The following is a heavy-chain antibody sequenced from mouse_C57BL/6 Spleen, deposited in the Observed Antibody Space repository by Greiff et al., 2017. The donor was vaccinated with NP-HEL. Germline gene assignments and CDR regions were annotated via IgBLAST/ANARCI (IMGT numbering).Heavy chain of an antibody. J-gene: IGHJ4*01. D-gene: IGHD1-1*01. CDR2: ISSGGSYT. CDR1: GFTFSSYG. V-gene: IGHV5-6*01. CDR3: ARHRDYYQPYYYAMDY. Sequence: EVMLVESGGDLVKPGGSLKLSCAASGFTFSSYGMSWVRQTPDKRLEWVATISSGGSYTYYPDSVKGRFTISRDNAKNTLYLQMSSLKSEDTAMYYCARHRDYYQPYYYAMDYWGQGTSVTVSS.